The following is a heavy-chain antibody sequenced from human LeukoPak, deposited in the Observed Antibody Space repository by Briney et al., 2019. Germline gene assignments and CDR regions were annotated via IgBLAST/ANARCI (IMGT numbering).Heavy chain of an antibody. CDR3: ERGGKGRLRWGLGDY. CDR2: INHSGST. V-gene: IGHV4-34*01. J-gene: IGHJ4*02. Sequence: PSETLSLTCAVYGGSFSGYYWSWIRQPPGKGLEWIGEINHSGSTNYNPSLKSRVTISVDTSKNQFSLKLSSVTAADTAVYYCERGGKGRLRWGLGDYWGQGALVTVSS. CDR1: GGSFSGYY. D-gene: IGHD5-12*01.